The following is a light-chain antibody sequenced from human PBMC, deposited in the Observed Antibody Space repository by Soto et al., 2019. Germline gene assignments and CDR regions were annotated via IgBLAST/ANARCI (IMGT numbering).Light chain of an antibody. CDR2: KAS. J-gene: IGKJ1*01. CDR3: QQYNSDWWT. CDR1: QTIRNW. Sequence: DIQMTQSPSTLSASVGDRVSITCRDSQTIRNWLAWYQQKPGKAPKLIIYKASSLESGVPSRFSGSGSGTEFTLTISNLQPDDFATYYCQQYNSDWWTFGQGTKVDIK. V-gene: IGKV1-5*03.